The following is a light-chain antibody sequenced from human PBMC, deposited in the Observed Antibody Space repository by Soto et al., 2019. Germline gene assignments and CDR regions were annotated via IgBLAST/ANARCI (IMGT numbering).Light chain of an antibody. CDR2: EVS. CDR1: SSDIGAYDY. V-gene: IGLV2-14*01. J-gene: IGLJ2*01. Sequence: QSALTQPAAVSGSPGQSITISCTGSSSDIGAYDYVSWYQQLPGKAPKLMIYEVSNRPSGVSNRFSGSKSGNTASLTISGLQAEDEADYYCSSYTGIIPVVFGGGTKLTVL. CDR3: SSYTGIIPVV.